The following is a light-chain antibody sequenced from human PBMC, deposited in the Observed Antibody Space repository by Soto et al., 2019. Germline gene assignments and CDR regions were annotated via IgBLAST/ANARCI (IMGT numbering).Light chain of an antibody. Sequence: QSVLTQPPSVSGAPGQRVTISCTGSSSNIGAGYDVYWYQQLPGTAPKLLIYGNSNRPSVVPDLFSGSKSGTSASLAITGLRAEDEADYYCQSYDSSLSGCVFGGGTKVTVL. CDR3: QSYDSSLSGCV. CDR1: SSNIGAGYD. V-gene: IGLV1-40*01. CDR2: GNS. J-gene: IGLJ3*02.